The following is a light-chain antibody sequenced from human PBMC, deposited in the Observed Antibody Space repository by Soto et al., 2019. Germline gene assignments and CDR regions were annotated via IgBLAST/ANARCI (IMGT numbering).Light chain of an antibody. Sequence: QSALTQPASVSGSPGQSITISCTGTSSDVGAYNYVSWYQQYPGRAPKVIIFEVRKRPSGVSTRFSGSKSGDTASLTISGLQDEDEADYYCSSYRSSTTFVFGTGTKATVL. CDR2: EVR. CDR3: SSYRSSTTFV. CDR1: SSDVGAYNY. V-gene: IGLV2-14*01. J-gene: IGLJ1*01.